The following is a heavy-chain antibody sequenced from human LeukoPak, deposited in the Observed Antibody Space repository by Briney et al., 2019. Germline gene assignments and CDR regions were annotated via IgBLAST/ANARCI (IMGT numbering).Heavy chain of an antibody. CDR1: GFSLRNYG. J-gene: IGHJ5*01. V-gene: IGHV3-64*02. Sequence: GGSLRLSCAASGFSLRNYGMHWVRQAPGKGLEYVSAISSEGIGSSKYYADSVKGRFTISRDNSKHTLHLQVASLTMEDMAVYYWARNGCPKGVCLDSWGHGIMVSVSS. D-gene: IGHD2-8*01. CDR3: ARNGCPKGVCLDS. CDR2: ISSEGIGSSK.